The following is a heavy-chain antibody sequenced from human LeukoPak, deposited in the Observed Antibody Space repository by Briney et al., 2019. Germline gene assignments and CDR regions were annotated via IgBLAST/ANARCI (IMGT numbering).Heavy chain of an antibody. CDR3: ARESNYYGSGNMYDY. Sequence: PGGSLRLSCAASGFTFSSYAMHWVRQAPGKGLEYVSAISSNGGSTYYGNSVKGRFTISRDNSKNTLYLQMGSLRAEDMAVYYCARESNYYGSGNMYDYWGQGTLVTVSS. D-gene: IGHD3-10*01. V-gene: IGHV3-64*01. CDR1: GFTFSSYA. CDR2: ISSNGGST. J-gene: IGHJ4*02.